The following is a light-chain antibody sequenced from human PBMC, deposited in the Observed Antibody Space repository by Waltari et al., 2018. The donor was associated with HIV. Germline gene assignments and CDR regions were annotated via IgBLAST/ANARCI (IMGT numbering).Light chain of an antibody. CDR1: QSLLRSDGRTF. CDR3: MQSIQLPIT. J-gene: IGKJ5*01. V-gene: IGKV2D-29*02. CDR2: EVS. Sequence: DIVMTQTPLSLSVTPGQPASISCKSSQSLLRSDGRTFLYWFLQRPGQSPQVLIYEVSNRFAGGPDRFSGSGSGTDFTLKIRRVEAEDFGIYYCMQSIQLPITFGQGTRLEI.